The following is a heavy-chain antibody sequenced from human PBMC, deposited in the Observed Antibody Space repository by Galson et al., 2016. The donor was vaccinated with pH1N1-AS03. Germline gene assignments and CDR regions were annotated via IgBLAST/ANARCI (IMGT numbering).Heavy chain of an antibody. CDR1: GASVSHYASY. J-gene: IGHJ5*02. D-gene: IGHD2-15*01. V-gene: IGHV4-39*07. CDR3: ARDRRDCSGGSCSQDGWFDP. CDR2: VSARGTT. Sequence: SETLSLTCSVSGASVSHYASYWGWIRQAPGKGLEWIATVSARGTTYHNPSLDSRLTISLDTSKNHFSLTLTSVTAADTAMYYCARDRRDCSGGSCSQDGWFDPWGQGTQVVVSS.